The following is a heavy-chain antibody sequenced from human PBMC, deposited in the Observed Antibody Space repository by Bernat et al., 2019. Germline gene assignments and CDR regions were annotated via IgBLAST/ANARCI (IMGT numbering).Heavy chain of an antibody. V-gene: IGHV1-2*04. CDR1: GYTLTGYY. J-gene: IGHJ6*02. D-gene: IGHD3-10*01. Sequence: QVHLVQSGAEVMKPGVSVKVSCKASGYTLTGYYIHWVRQAPGQGLEWMGWINFNNGDTNYAQTFQGSVTMTRDTTISTVYMDLSRLRSDDTAVYYCARSGYYYGLDVWGQGTTVTVSS. CDR3: ARSGYYYGLDV. CDR2: INFNNGDT.